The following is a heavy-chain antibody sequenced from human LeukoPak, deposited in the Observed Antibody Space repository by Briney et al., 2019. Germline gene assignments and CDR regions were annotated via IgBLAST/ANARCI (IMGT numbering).Heavy chain of an antibody. Sequence: GGSLRLSCAASGFTFSSYTMNWVRQAAGKGLEWVSSISSSSSYIYYAESVKGRFTMSRDNAKNSLYLQMNSLRAEDTAVYYCARATTYDILTGYFDYWGQGTLVTVSS. CDR3: ARATTYDILTGYFDY. CDR2: ISSSSSYI. CDR1: GFTFSSYT. V-gene: IGHV3-21*01. D-gene: IGHD3-9*01. J-gene: IGHJ4*02.